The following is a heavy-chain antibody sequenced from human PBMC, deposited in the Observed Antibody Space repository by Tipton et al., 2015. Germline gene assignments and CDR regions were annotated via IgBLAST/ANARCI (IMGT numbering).Heavy chain of an antibody. V-gene: IGHV4-38-2*01. CDR3: ARARGRHGGLFDS. D-gene: IGHD4-23*01. CDR2: ISHSGNT. Sequence: TLSLTCDVSGYSISSGYYWSWIRQPPGKGLEWIGSISHSGNTYYNPSLKSRVTMSRDTSKNQFSLKLTSVTAADTAVYYCARARGRHGGLFDSWGQGTLVTVSS. CDR1: GYSISSGYY. J-gene: IGHJ4*02.